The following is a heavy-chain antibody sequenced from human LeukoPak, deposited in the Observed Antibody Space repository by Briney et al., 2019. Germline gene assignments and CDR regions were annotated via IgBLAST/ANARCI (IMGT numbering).Heavy chain of an antibody. J-gene: IGHJ5*02. D-gene: IGHD2-8*01. V-gene: IGHV3-23*01. CDR3: AKDVRRCNGACT. CDR1: GFTFSTNS. CDR2: ISATGGDT. Sequence: GGSLRLSCAASGFTFSTNSFSWVRQAPGKGLEWVSGISATGGDTYYADSVKGRFTISRDNSRNTVSLQMNSLRVDDTATYYCAKDVRRCNGACTWGQGTLVTVSS.